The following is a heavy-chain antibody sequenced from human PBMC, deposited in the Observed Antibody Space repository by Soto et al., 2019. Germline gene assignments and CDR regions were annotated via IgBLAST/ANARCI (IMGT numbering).Heavy chain of an antibody. V-gene: IGHV3-48*02. CDR3: ARGYAATTHYFDY. J-gene: IGHJ4*02. CDR1: GFTFSSYS. Sequence: EVQLVESGGGLVQPGVSLRLSCAASGFTFSSYSMNWVRQAPGKGLEWVSYISSSSSTIYYADSVKGRFTISRDNAKNSLYLQMDSLRDEDTAVYYCARGYAATTHYFDYWGQGTLVTV. CDR2: ISSSSSTI. D-gene: IGHD1-26*01.